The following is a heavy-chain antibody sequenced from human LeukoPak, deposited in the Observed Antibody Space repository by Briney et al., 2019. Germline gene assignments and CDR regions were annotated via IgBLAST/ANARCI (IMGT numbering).Heavy chain of an antibody. CDR3: ARDQGIDYFDY. CDR2: IYYSGST. Sequence: SETLSLTCTVSGASISTYYWSWIRQPPGKGLEWIGYIYYSGSTNYNPSLKSRVTISVDTSKNQFSLNLSSVTAADTAVYYCARDQGIDYFDYWGQGTLVTASS. V-gene: IGHV4-59*01. D-gene: IGHD6-13*01. CDR1: GASISTYY. J-gene: IGHJ4*02.